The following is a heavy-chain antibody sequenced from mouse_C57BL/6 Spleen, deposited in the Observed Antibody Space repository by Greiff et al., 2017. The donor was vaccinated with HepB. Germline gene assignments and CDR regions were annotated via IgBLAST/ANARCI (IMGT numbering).Heavy chain of an antibody. V-gene: IGHV1-52*01. J-gene: IGHJ1*03. D-gene: IGHD1-1*01. CDR3: ARPYGSSPYWYFDV. CDR1: GYTFTSYW. CDR2: IDPSDSET. Sequence: QVQLQQPGAELVRPGSSVKLSCKASGYTFTSYWMHWVKQRPIQGLEWIGNIDPSDSETHYNQKFKDKATLTVDKSSSTAYMQLSSLTSEDSAVYYCARPYGSSPYWYFDVWGTGTTVTVSS.